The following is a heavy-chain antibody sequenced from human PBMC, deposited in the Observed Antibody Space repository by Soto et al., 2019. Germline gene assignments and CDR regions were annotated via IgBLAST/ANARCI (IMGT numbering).Heavy chain of an antibody. CDR1: GFTLSSYS. V-gene: IGHV3-21*01. Sequence: PGGSLRLSCAASGFTLSSYSMNWVRQAPGKGLEWVASTCSIGSKKYYADSVKGRFTISRDNSKNTLYLQMNSLRAEDTAVYYYAREYSGYDPVAYWGQGTLVTVSS. D-gene: IGHD5-12*01. J-gene: IGHJ4*02. CDR2: TCSIGSKK. CDR3: AREYSGYDPVAY.